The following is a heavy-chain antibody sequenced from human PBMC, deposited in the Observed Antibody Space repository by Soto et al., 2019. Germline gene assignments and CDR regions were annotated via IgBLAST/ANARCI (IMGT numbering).Heavy chain of an antibody. J-gene: IGHJ4*02. CDR3: ARRGSGSYYDY. Sequence: EVQLLESGGGLVQPGGSLRLSCAASGFTFSSYAMRWVRQAPVKGLEWVSAISGSVDSTYYADSVKGRFTISRDNSKNALYLQMNSLIAEDTSVYYCARRGSGSYYDYWGQGTLVTVSS. CDR1: GFTFSSYA. D-gene: IGHD1-26*01. CDR2: ISGSVDST. V-gene: IGHV3-23*01.